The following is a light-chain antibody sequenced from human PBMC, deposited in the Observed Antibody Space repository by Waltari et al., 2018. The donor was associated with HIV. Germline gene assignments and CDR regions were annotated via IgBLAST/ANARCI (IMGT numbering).Light chain of an antibody. CDR3: QQYSRPMYT. Sequence: DIQMTQSPSTLSASVGDRVTITCRASQTISVWLAWYQQKPGKALKLLIYKASSLESGVPSRFSGSGSGTEFTLTISSLHPDDFATYYCQQYSRPMYTFGQGTKLEIK. CDR1: QTISVW. CDR2: KAS. V-gene: IGKV1-5*03. J-gene: IGKJ2*01.